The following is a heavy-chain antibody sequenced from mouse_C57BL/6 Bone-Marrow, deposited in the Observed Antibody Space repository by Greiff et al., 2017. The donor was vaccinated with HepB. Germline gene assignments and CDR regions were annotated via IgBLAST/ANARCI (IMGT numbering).Heavy chain of an antibody. Sequence: EVNLVESGGGLVKPGGSLKLSCAASGFTFSSYAMSWVRQTPEKRLEWVATISDGGSYTYYPDNVKGRFTISRDNAKNNLYLQMSHLKSEDTAMYYCARPIPAWFAYWGQGTLVTVSA. D-gene: IGHD2-12*01. V-gene: IGHV5-4*03. CDR1: GFTFSSYA. CDR3: ARPIPAWFAY. CDR2: ISDGGSYT. J-gene: IGHJ3*01.